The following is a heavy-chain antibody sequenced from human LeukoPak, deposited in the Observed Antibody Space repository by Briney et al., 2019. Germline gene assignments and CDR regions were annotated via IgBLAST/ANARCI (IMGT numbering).Heavy chain of an antibody. CDR3: ARHSGSGWQALGY. V-gene: IGHV1-2*02. Sequence: ASVKVSRKASGYTFTGYYMHWVRQAPGQGLEWMGWINPNSGGTNYAQKFQGRVTMTRDTSISTAYMELSRLRSDDTAVYYCARHSGSGWQALGYWGQGTLVTVSS. CDR2: INPNSGGT. D-gene: IGHD6-19*01. CDR1: GYTFTGYY. J-gene: IGHJ4*02.